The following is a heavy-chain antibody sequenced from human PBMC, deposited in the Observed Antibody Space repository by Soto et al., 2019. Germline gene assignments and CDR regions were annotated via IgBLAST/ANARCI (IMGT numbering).Heavy chain of an antibody. CDR3: ARLAGPAAIRYCYYCMDV. CDR2: IDPSDSYT. J-gene: IGHJ6*02. CDR1: GYSFTSYW. V-gene: IGHV5-10-1*01. Sequence: PGESLKISCKGSGYSFTSYWISWVRQMPGKGLERMGRIDPSDSYTNYSPSFQGHVTISADKSISTAYLQWSSLKASDTAMYYCARLAGPAAIRYCYYCMDVWGQGTTVTVSS. D-gene: IGHD2-2*02.